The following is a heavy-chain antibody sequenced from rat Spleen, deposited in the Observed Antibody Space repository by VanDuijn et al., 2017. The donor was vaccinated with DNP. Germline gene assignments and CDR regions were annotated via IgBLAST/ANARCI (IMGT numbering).Heavy chain of an antibody. CDR3: ARWPLAY. V-gene: IGHV5-31*01. Sequence: EVQLVDSGGGLVQPGRSLKLSCVASGFTFNNYWMTWIRQAPGKGLEWVTSITNTGVNTYYSDSVKGRFTISRDNAKSTLYLQMNSLRSEDTATYYCARWPLAYWGQGTLVTVSS. J-gene: IGHJ3*01. D-gene: IGHD3-1*01. CDR1: GFTFNNYW. CDR2: ITNTGVNT.